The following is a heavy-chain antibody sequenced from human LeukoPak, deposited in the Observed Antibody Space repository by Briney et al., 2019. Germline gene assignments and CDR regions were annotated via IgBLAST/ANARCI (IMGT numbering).Heavy chain of an antibody. CDR1: GGSISSYY. V-gene: IGHV4-4*07. J-gene: IGHJ5*02. Sequence: PSETLSLTCTVSGGSISSYYWSWIRQPAGKGLEWIGRIYTSGSTNYNPSLKSRVTMSVDTSKNQFSLKLSSVTAADTAVYYCARDVPLGCSSTRCYWYWFDPWGQGTLVTVSS. CDR2: IYTSGST. D-gene: IGHD2-2*01. CDR3: ARDVPLGCSSTRCYWYWFDP.